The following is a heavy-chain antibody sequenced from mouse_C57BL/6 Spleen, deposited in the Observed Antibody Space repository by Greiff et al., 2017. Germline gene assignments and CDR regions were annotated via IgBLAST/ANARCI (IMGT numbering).Heavy chain of an antibody. CDR3: ARSYYGTAMDY. Sequence: QVQLQQSGPELVKPGASVKISCKASGYAFSSSWMNWVKQRPGKGLEWIGRIYPGDGDTNYNGKFKGKATLTADKSSSTAYMQLSSLTSEDSAVYFCARSYYGTAMDYWGQGTSVTVSS. CDR2: IYPGDGDT. J-gene: IGHJ4*01. CDR1: GYAFSSSW. D-gene: IGHD1-1*01. V-gene: IGHV1-82*01.